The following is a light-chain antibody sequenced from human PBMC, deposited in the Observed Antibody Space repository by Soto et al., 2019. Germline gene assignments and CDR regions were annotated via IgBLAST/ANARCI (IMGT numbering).Light chain of an antibody. V-gene: IGLV1-44*01. CDR3: AARDDSLNGYV. CDR1: SSNIGSNT. J-gene: IGLJ1*01. CDR2: TNN. Sequence: QSALTQPPSVSGTPGQRVTISCSGSSSNIGSNTVNWYQQLPGTAPKLLIYTNNQRPSGVPDRFSGSKSGTSASLAISGLQSEDEADYYCAARDDSLNGYVFGTGT.